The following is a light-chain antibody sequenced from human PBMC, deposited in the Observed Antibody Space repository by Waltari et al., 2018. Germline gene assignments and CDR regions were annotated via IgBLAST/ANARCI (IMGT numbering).Light chain of an antibody. V-gene: IGLV3-25*03. CDR1: TLPKQY. CDR3: QSSDSSSALVL. J-gene: IGLJ2*01. Sequence: SHELTQPPSVSVSPGQTARITGPGDTLPKQYAFWYQQKAGQAPVLIIYKDTERSSGIPERFSGSSSGTTVTLTINGVQAEDEADYYFQSSDSSSALVLFGGGTKLTVL. CDR2: KDT.